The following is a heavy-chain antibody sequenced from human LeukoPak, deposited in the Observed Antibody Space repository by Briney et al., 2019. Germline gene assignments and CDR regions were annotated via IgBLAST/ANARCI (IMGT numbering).Heavy chain of an antibody. D-gene: IGHD6-19*01. J-gene: IGHJ3*02. CDR3: ARATPELYSSGWPDAFDI. CDR1: GYTFTGYY. CDR2: INPNSGGT. Sequence: AASVKVSCKASGYTFTGYYMHWVRQATGQGLEWMGWINPNSGGTNYAQKFQGWVTMTRDTPISTAYMELSRLRSDDTAVYYCARATPELYSSGWPDAFDIWGQGTMVTVSS. V-gene: IGHV1-2*04.